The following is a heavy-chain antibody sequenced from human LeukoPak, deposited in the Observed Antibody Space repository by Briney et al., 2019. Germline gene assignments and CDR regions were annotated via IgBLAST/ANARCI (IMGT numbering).Heavy chain of an antibody. J-gene: IGHJ4*02. CDR3: ASERGILRSVHWLNSFDY. D-gene: IGHD2-15*01. V-gene: IGHV3-7*05. CDR2: IKQDGSAK. CDR1: GFTFSSYW. Sequence: PGGSLRLSCAASGFTFSSYWMSWVRQTPGKGLEWVATIKQDGSAKHYVDSVKGRFTISRDNANNSLYLQMNSLRAEDTAVYYYASERGILRSVHWLNSFDYWGQGSLVTVSS.